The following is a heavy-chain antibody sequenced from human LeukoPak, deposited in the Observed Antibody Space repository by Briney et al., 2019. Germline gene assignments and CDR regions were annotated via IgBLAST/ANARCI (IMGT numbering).Heavy chain of an antibody. V-gene: IGHV3-23*01. J-gene: IGHJ6*02. CDR1: GFTFSSYA. CDR3: AKYPYEIIGAYCYYGMDV. CDR2: ISGSGGST. D-gene: IGHD3-9*01. Sequence: GGSLRLSCAASGFTFSSYAMSWVRQAPGKGLEWVSAISGSGGSTYYADSVKGRFTISRDNSKNTLYLQMNSLRAEDTAVYYCAKYPYEIIGAYCYYGMDVWGQGTTVTVSS.